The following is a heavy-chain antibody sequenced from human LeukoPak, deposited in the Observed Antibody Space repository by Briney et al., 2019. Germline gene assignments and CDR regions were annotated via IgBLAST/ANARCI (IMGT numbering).Heavy chain of an antibody. CDR1: GFTFSSYG. CDR2: IRYDGSNQ. Sequence: GGSLRLSCAASGFTFSSYGMHWVRQAPGKGLEWVAFIRYDGSNQYYADSVKGRFTISRDNSKNTLYLQMNSLRAEDTAVYYCAKSRDIVVVPAAPLDYWGQGTLVTVSS. V-gene: IGHV3-30*02. D-gene: IGHD2-2*01. J-gene: IGHJ4*02. CDR3: AKSRDIVVVPAAPLDY.